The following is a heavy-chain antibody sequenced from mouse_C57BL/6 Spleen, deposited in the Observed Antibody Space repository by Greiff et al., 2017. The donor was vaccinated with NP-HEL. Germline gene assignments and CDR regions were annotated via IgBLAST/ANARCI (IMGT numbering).Heavy chain of an antibody. CDR1: GFTFSDYG. CDR2: ISSGSSTI. J-gene: IGHJ2*01. D-gene: IGHD1-1*01. CDR3: ARDTTVVAGDY. V-gene: IGHV5-17*01. Sequence: EVKLVESGGGLVKPGGSLKLSCAASGFTFSDYGMHWVRQAPEKGLEWVAYISSGSSTIYYADTVKGRFTISRDNAKNTLFLQMTSLRSEDTAMYYCARDTTVVAGDYWGQGTTLTVSS.